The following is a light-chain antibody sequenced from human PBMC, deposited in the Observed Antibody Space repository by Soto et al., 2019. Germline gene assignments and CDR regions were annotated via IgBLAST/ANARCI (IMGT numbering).Light chain of an antibody. CDR1: QSISSY. CDR2: AXX. J-gene: IGKJ5*01. Sequence: DIQMTQSPSSLSASVGDRVTITCRASQSISSYLNWYQQKPGKDXXXXXXAXXSXQSGVPSRFSGSGSGTDFTLTISSLQPEDFATYYCQQSYSTPITFGHGTRPAIK. V-gene: IGKV1-39*01. CDR3: QQSYSTPIT.